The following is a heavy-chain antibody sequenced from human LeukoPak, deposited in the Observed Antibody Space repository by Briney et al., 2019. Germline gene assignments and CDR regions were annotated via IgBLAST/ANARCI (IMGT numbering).Heavy chain of an antibody. D-gene: IGHD2-15*01. CDR1: GGSFSGYY. Sequence: SETLSLTCAVYGGSFSGYYWSWIRQPPGKGLEWIGEINHSGSTNYNPSLKSRVTISVDTSKNQFSLKLSSVTAADTAVYYCASNCSGGSCYRTYCYGMDVWGKGTTVTVSS. CDR3: ASNCSGGSCYRTYCYGMDV. V-gene: IGHV4-34*01. CDR2: INHSGST. J-gene: IGHJ6*04.